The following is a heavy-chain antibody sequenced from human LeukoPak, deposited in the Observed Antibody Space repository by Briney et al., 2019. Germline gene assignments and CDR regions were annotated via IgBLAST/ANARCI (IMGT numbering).Heavy chain of an antibody. CDR3: ARTAELDY. Sequence: ASVKVSCKAFGYIFTSYGIIWVRQAPGQGLEWMGWISGNNGNTRDAQKLQGRLTMMRDTSTSTAYMELRSLRSDDTAVYYCARTAELDYWGQGTLVTVSS. J-gene: IGHJ4*02. V-gene: IGHV1-18*01. CDR1: GYIFTSYG. CDR2: ISGNNGNT. D-gene: IGHD2-21*02.